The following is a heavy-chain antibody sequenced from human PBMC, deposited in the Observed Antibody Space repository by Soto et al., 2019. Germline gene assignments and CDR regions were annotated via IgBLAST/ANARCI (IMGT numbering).Heavy chain of an antibody. CDR3: ARGRDSGSYEWFDP. D-gene: IGHD1-26*01. V-gene: IGHV1-8*01. CDR1: GYTFTSYD. J-gene: IGHJ5*02. CDR2: MNPNSSNT. Sequence: ASVKVSCKASGYTFTSYDINWVRQAAGQGLEWMGWMNPNSSNTGYAQKFQGRVTMTRNTSISTAYMELSSLRSEDTAVYYCARGRDSGSYEWFDPWGQGTLVTVSS.